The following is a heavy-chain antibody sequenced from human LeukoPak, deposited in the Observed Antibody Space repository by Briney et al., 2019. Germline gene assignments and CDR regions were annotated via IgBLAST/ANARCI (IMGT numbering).Heavy chain of an antibody. Sequence: PGRSLRLSCAASGFTFSSYAMHWVRQAPGKGLEWVAVISYDGSNKYYADSVKGRFTISRDNSKNTLHLHMNSLRVKDTAVYYCATEAERPGYSSGLGFDYWGQGTLVTVSS. CDR3: ATEAERPGYSSGLGFDY. D-gene: IGHD6-19*01. V-gene: IGHV3-30*14. CDR2: ISYDGSNK. CDR1: GFTFSSYA. J-gene: IGHJ4*02.